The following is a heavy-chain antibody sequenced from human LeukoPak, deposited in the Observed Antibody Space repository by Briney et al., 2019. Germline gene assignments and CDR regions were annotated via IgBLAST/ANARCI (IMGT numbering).Heavy chain of an antibody. J-gene: IGHJ6*04. CDR2: ISSGSTI. Sequence: GGSLRLSCAASGFTFSSYEMNWVRQAPGKGLEWVSYISSGSTIYYADSVKGRFTISGDNAKNSLYLQMNSLRAEDTAVYYCAELGITMIGGVWGKGTTVTISS. V-gene: IGHV3-48*03. CDR1: GFTFSSYE. CDR3: AELGITMIGGV. D-gene: IGHD3-10*02.